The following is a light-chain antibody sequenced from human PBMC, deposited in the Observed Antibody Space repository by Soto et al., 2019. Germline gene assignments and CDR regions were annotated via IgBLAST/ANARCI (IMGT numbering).Light chain of an antibody. CDR3: QQANSFPWT. CDR2: DAS. J-gene: IGKJ1*01. CDR1: QDISSW. Sequence: DIQRTQSPYSVSASVGDRVTINCRASQDISSWLAWYQQKPGKAPELLIYDASTLQSGVPSRFSGSGSGTHFTLTITSLKPEDFATYFCQQANSFPWTFGQGTKVDIK. V-gene: IGKV1-12*01.